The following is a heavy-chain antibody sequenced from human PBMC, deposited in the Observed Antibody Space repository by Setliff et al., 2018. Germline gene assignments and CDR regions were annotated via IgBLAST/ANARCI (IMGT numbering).Heavy chain of an antibody. V-gene: IGHV4-34*01. CDR1: GSGGSFSAYY. CDR3: ARLPNYVWGSPVDY. CDR2: ISPGGST. D-gene: IGHD3-16*01. Sequence: SETLSLTCGVSGSGGSFSAYYWSWIRQPPGKGLEWIGEISPGGSTIYNPSLRSRVTMSVDTAKNRFSLNLTSVTAADTAVYYCARLPNYVWGSPVDYWGQGTLVTVSS. J-gene: IGHJ4*02.